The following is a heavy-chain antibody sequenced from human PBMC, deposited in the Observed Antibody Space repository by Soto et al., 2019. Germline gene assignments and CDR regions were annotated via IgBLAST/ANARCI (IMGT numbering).Heavy chain of an antibody. CDR1: GFTFSSYG. CDR3: ARDREGAWYYYDSSGYYGPGYYFDY. CDR2: IWYDGSNK. D-gene: IGHD3-22*01. J-gene: IGHJ4*02. Sequence: QVQLVESGGGVVQPGRSLRLSCAASGFTFSSYGMHWVRQAPGKGLEWVAVIWYDGSNKYYADSVKGRFTISRDNSKNTLYLQMNSLRAEDTAVYYCARDREGAWYYYDSSGYYGPGYYFDYWGQGTLVTVSS. V-gene: IGHV3-33*01.